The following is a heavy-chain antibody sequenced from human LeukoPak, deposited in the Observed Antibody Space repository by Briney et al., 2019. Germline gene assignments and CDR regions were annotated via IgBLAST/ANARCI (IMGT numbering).Heavy chain of an antibody. J-gene: IGHJ4*02. CDR1: GFTFSSYA. CDR3: AKLIDYGSGSSHPPDY. CDR2: ISGSGGST. V-gene: IGHV3-23*01. D-gene: IGHD3-10*01. Sequence: GGSLRLSRAASGFTFSSYAMSWVRQAPGKGLEWVSAISGSGGSTYYADSVKGRFTISRDNSKNTLYLQMNSLRAEDTAVYYCAKLIDYGSGSSHPPDYWGQGTLVTVSS.